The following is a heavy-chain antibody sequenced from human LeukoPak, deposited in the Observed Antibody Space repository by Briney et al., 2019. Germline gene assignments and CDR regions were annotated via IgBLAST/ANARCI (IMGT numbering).Heavy chain of an antibody. CDR2: INHSGST. CDR1: GGSFSGYY. D-gene: IGHD7-27*01. V-gene: IGHV4-34*01. CDR3: ARDQGWGFHWYFDL. Sequence: SETLSLTCAVYGGSFSGYYWSWIRQPPGKGLEWIGEINHSGSTNYNPSLKSRVTISVDTSKNQFSLKLSSVTAADTAVYYCARDQGWGFHWYFDLWGRGTLVTVSS. J-gene: IGHJ2*01.